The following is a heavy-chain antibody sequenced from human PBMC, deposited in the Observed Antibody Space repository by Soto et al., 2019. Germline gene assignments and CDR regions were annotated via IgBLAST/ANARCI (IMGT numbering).Heavy chain of an antibody. Sequence: PSESLSLTCTVSGGSISRGADYGSWISQHPGKGLEWIGYVYYSGSTTYNPSLKSRVTILLDTSKNQISLNLRSVTAADTAVYYCARDREYSFGLTYDIWGQGTMVTVSS. CDR3: ARDREYSFGLTYDI. J-gene: IGHJ3*02. D-gene: IGHD5-18*01. CDR2: VYYSGST. V-gene: IGHV4-61*08. CDR1: GGSISRGADY.